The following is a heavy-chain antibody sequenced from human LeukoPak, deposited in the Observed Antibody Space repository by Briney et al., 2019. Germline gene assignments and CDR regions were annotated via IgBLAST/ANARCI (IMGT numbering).Heavy chain of an antibody. D-gene: IGHD3-3*01. V-gene: IGHV4-30-4*08. CDR3: ASTYYDFWSGLRRPTYYYYMDV. CDR1: GGSITTGDYY. CDR2: IYYSGST. J-gene: IGHJ6*03. Sequence: SETLSLTCTVSGGSITTGDYYWSWIRQPPGKGLEWIGYIYYSGSTYYNPSLKSRVTISVDTSKNQFSLKLSSVTAADTAVYYCASTYYDFWSGLRRPTYYYYMDVWGKGTTVTVSS.